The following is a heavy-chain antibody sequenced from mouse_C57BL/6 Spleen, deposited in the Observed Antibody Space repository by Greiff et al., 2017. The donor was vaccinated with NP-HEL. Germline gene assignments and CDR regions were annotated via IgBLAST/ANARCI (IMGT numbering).Heavy chain of an antibody. J-gene: IGHJ2*01. Sequence: ESGPGLVKPSQSLSLTCSVTGYSITSGYYWNWIRQFPGNKLEWMGYISYDGSNNYNPSLKNRISITRDTSKNQFFLKLNSVTTEDTATYYCARDQGFCFDYRGQGTTLTVSS. CDR3: ARDQGFCFDY. V-gene: IGHV3-6*01. CDR1: GYSITSGYY. D-gene: IGHD3-2*02. CDR2: ISYDGSN.